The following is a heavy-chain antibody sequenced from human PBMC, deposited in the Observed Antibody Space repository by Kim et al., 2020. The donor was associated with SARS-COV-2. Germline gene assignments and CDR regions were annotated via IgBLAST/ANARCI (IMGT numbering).Heavy chain of an antibody. D-gene: IGHD2-2*03. CDR3: MKGGWGWIWDH. CDR2: IDGSDGTT. J-gene: IGHJ4*02. V-gene: IGHV3-23*02. Sequence: GGSLRLSCTTSGFTFIGHAMSWVRQAPGQGLEWVSSIDGSDGTTYYGNSVKGRFTISRDDAKNTRYLQMRALRADDTATYYCMKGGWGWIWDHWGQGTL. CDR1: GFTFIGHA.